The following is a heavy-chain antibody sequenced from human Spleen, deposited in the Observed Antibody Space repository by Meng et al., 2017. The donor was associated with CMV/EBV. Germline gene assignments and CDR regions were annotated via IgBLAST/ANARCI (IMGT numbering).Heavy chain of an antibody. CDR1: GFTFSNYW. Sequence: GESLKISCAASGFTFSNYWMTWVRQAPGEGLEWVANINQDEDEEYYVDSVKGRFTISRDDAKNSLYLQMNSLRAEDTAAYYCARGRGLEHWGQGTLVTVSS. V-gene: IGHV3-7*01. J-gene: IGHJ1*01. CDR3: ARGRGLEH. CDR2: INQDEDEE. D-gene: IGHD3-10*01.